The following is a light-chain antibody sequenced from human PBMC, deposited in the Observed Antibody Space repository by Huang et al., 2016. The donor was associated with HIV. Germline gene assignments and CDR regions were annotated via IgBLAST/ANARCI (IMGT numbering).Light chain of an antibody. CDR1: QPLNTY. CDR2: DSS. J-gene: IGKJ5*01. Sequence: DIQVTQSPSSLSASVGDRVTIPCRASQPLNTYLNWYQQKPGKAPKLLNHDSSTLQSGVPSRFSGSGSGTDFTLTISSLQPEDFATYYCQQSYSMPITFGLGTRLEI. V-gene: IGKV1-39*01. CDR3: QQSYSMPIT.